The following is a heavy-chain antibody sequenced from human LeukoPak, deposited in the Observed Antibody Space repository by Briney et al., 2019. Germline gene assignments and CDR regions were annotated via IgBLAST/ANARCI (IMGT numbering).Heavy chain of an antibody. CDR3: ARAGDYGDYGMDV. V-gene: IGHV3-21*01. CDR1: GFAFNFYI. J-gene: IGHJ6*02. Sequence: PGGSLRLSCAASGFAFNFYILNWVRQAPGKGLEWASSISSSSSHIYYADSVRGRFTISRDNAKNSLYLQMNSLRGEDTALYYCARAGDYGDYGMDVWGQGTTVTVSS. CDR2: ISSSSSHI. D-gene: IGHD4-17*01.